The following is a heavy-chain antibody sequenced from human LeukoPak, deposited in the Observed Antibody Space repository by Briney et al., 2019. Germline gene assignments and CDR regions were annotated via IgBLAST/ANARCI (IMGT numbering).Heavy chain of an antibody. CDR3: ARDRSGNWLPRNWFDP. D-gene: IGHD3-9*01. J-gene: IGHJ5*02. V-gene: IGHV1-2*02. CDR2: INPNSGGT. Sequence: GASVKVSCKASGYTFTGYYMHWVRQAPGQGLEWMGWINPNSGGTNYAQKFQGRVTMTRDTSISTAYMELSRLRSDDTAVYYCARDRSGNWLPRNWFDPWGQGTLVTVSS. CDR1: GYTFTGYY.